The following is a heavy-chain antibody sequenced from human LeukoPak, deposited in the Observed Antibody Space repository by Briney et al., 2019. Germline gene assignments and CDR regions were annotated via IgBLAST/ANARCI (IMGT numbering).Heavy chain of an antibody. CDR2: ISWNSGSI. D-gene: IGHD6-13*01. Sequence: GGSLRLSCAASGFTFDDYAMHWVRQAPGKGLEWVSGISWNSGSIGYADSVKGRFTISRDNAKNSLYLQMNSLRAEDTALYYCAKGEGGQQQLTPDYWGQGTLVTVSS. CDR1: GFTFDDYA. CDR3: AKGEGGQQQLTPDY. V-gene: IGHV3-9*01. J-gene: IGHJ4*02.